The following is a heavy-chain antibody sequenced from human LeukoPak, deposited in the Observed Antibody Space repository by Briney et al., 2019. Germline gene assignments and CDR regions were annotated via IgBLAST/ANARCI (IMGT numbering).Heavy chain of an antibody. CDR1: GGSISSGSYY. D-gene: IGHD3-10*01. J-gene: IGHJ4*02. V-gene: IGHV4-61*02. CDR3: ARGSGRVVRGVSHYFDY. CDR2: IYTSGSN. Sequence: PAETLSLTCTLSGGSISSGSYYWSWIRQPAGKGLEWFGRIYTSGSNNYNPSLKSRVTISVDTSKNQFSLKLSSVTAADTAVYYCARGSGRVVRGVSHYFDYWGQGTLVTVSS.